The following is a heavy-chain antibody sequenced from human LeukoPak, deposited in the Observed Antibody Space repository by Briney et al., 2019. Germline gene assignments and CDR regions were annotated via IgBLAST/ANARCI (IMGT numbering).Heavy chain of an antibody. CDR2: IYYSGST. CDR1: GGSISSYY. J-gene: IGHJ3*02. CDR3: ARVPVEGYDAFDI. Sequence: SETLSLTCTVSGGSISSYYWSWIRQPPGKGLEWIGYIYYSGSTNYNPSLKSRVTISVDTSKNQFSLKLSSVTAADTAVYYCARVPVEGYDAFDIWGQGTMVTVSS. V-gene: IGHV4-59*01. D-gene: IGHD5-24*01.